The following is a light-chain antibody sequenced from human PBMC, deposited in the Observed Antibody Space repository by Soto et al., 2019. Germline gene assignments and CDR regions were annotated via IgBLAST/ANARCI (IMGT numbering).Light chain of an antibody. Sequence: QSALTQPPSASGSRGQSVTISCTGTSSDVGGYNYVSWYQQHPGKAPKLMIYEVSKRPSGVPDRFSGSKSGNTASLTVSGLQAEDEAAYYCSSYAGSNKSVFGTGTKLTVL. CDR1: SSDVGGYNY. J-gene: IGLJ1*01. V-gene: IGLV2-8*01. CDR3: SSYAGSNKSV. CDR2: EVS.